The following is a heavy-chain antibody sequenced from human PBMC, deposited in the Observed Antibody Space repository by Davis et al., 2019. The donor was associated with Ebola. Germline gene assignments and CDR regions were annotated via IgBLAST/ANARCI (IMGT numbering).Heavy chain of an antibody. CDR3: AKDLGAHIAFDGMDS. CDR1: GLTFSSDW. J-gene: IGHJ6*04. V-gene: IGHV3-74*01. CDR2: MNSDGSTT. Sequence: PGRSLRLSCAASGLTFSSDWMHWVRQVPGKGLVWVLRMNSDGSTTRYADSVKGRFTISRDNAKNSLYLQMNSLRAEDSAVYYCAKDLGAHIAFDGMDSWGKRTTVTVSS. D-gene: IGHD1-26*01.